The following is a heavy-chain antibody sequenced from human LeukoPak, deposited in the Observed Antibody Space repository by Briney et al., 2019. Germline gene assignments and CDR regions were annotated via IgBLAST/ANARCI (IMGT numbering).Heavy chain of an antibody. Sequence: GSLRLSCAASGFTFNNYEMNWVRQAPGKGLEWISYITGGGSIIYYADSVKGRFTISRDNAKNSLSLQMSNLRAEDTAVYYCARKLGGTTYFDYWGQGALVTVSS. CDR3: ARKLGGTTYFDY. CDR2: ITGGGSII. J-gene: IGHJ4*02. V-gene: IGHV3-48*03. D-gene: IGHD4-17*01. CDR1: GFTFNNYE.